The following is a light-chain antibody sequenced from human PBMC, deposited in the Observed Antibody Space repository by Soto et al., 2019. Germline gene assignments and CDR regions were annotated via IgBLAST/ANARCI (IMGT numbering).Light chain of an antibody. CDR1: SSNIGAGYD. V-gene: IGLV1-40*01. Sequence: QSVLTQPPSVSGAPGQRVTISCPGSSSNIGAGYDVQWYQQLPGTAPKLLIYGNTNRPSGVPDRFSGSKSGPSASLAITGLQAEDDADYYCQSYASSLSGSGFVFGTGTKVTVL. CDR2: GNT. J-gene: IGLJ1*01. CDR3: QSYASSLSGSGFV.